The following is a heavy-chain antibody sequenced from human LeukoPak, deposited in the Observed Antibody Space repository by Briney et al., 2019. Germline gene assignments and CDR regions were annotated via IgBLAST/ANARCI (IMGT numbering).Heavy chain of an antibody. CDR2: ISSSSSYI. Sequence: GGSLRLSCAASGFTFSSYSMNWVRQAPGKGLEWVSSISSSSSYIYYADSVKGRFTISRDNAKNSLYLQMNSLRAKNTAVYYCARDGAPEYDSSGGYFDYWGQGTLVTVSS. D-gene: IGHD3-22*01. CDR1: GFTFSSYS. J-gene: IGHJ4*02. V-gene: IGHV3-21*01. CDR3: ARDGAPEYDSSGGYFDY.